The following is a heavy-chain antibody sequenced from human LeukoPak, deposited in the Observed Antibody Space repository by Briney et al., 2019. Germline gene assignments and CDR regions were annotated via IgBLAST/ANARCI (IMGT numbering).Heavy chain of an antibody. J-gene: IGHJ6*02. CDR3: ARVVPAAMSTQIYYYGMDV. Sequence: PSETLSLTCTVSGGSISSYYWSWIRQPPGKGLKWIGYIYYSGSTNYNPSLKSRVTISVDTSKNQFSLKLSSVTAADTAVYYCARVVPAAMSTQIYYYGMDVWGQGTTVTVSS. CDR1: GGSISSYY. CDR2: IYYSGST. D-gene: IGHD2-2*01. V-gene: IGHV4-59*01.